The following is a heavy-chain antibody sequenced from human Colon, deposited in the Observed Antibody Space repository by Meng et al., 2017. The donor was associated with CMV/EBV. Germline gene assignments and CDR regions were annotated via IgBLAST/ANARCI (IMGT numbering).Heavy chain of an antibody. CDR1: GFTFTTFW. V-gene: IGHV3-23*01. CDR2: IDSSHRT. D-gene: IGHD5-18*01. Sequence: GESLKISCAASGFTFTTFWMTWVRQAPGKGLEWVSTIDSSHRTYYADSVKGRFTISRDDSMNTLHLQMTSLRVEDTAVYYCAKSLVDTAMDLDEWSQETLVTVSS. J-gene: IGHJ4*02. CDR3: AKSLVDTAMDLDE.